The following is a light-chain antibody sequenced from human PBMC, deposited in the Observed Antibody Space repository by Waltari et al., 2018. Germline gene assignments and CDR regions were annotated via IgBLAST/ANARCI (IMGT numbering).Light chain of an antibody. Sequence: QPVLTQPSSLSASPGASASLTCTLPSGFNVANHRINSYQQKPGSPPQYLLRYKSDSDKQQGSGVPSRFSGSKDASANAGILLISGLQSEDEADYYCMIWRSGASEFGGGTKLTVL. V-gene: IGLV5-45*03. CDR3: MIWRSGASE. J-gene: IGLJ2*01. CDR2: YKSDSDK. CDR1: SGFNVANHR.